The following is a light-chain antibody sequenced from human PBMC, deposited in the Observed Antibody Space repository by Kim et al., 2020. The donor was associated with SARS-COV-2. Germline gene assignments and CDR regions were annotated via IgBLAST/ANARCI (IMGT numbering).Light chain of an antibody. CDR3: QKYDSVPWT. V-gene: IGKV1-27*01. J-gene: IGKJ1*01. Sequence: DIQMTQSPSSLSASVGDRVTITCRATRGINNYLAWYQQKQGKVTKLLVYDASALEPGVSSRFSGIGSGTHFTLTISSLQPEDAATYYCQKYDSVPWTFGQGTKVDIK. CDR2: DAS. CDR1: RGINNY.